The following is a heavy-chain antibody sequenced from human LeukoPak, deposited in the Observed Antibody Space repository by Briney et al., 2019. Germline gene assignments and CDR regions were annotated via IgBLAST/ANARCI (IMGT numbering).Heavy chain of an antibody. CDR2: IYSGGST. Sequence: GESLRLSCAASGFTVSSNYMSWVRQAPGKGLEWVSVIYSGGSTYYADSVKGRFTISRDNSKNTLYLQMSSLRAEDTAVYYCARSTIFGVLDYWGQGTLVTVSS. D-gene: IGHD3-3*01. CDR3: ARSTIFGVLDY. V-gene: IGHV3-66*02. J-gene: IGHJ4*02. CDR1: GFTVSSNY.